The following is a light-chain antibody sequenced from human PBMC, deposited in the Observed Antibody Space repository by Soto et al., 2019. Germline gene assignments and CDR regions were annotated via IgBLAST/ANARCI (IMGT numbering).Light chain of an antibody. J-gene: IGKJ1*01. Sequence: DIQMTQSPSTLSASVGDRVTITCRASQSISSWLAWYQQKPGKAPKLLIYDASSLARGVPSRFSGSGSGTEFTLTISSLQPDDFATYYCQQYNSYPWTFGQGTKVEIK. V-gene: IGKV1-5*01. CDR2: DAS. CDR3: QQYNSYPWT. CDR1: QSISSW.